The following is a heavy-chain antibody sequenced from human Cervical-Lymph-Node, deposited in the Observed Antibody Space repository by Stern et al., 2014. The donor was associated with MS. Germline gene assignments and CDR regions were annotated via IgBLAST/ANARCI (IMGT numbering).Heavy chain of an antibody. CDR1: GYTFSSYG. J-gene: IGHJ4*02. Sequence: VQLVESGGGVVQPGRSLRVSCAASGYTFSSYGLHWVRQAPGKGLEWVAVIWYDGSKKSYAPSVEGRFTISRDDSRNTLYLQMNSLRAEDTAVYYCARDPGVIAYYFDLWGQGTLVTVSS. CDR3: ARDPGVIAYYFDL. D-gene: IGHD2-21*01. V-gene: IGHV3-33*01. CDR2: IWYDGSKK.